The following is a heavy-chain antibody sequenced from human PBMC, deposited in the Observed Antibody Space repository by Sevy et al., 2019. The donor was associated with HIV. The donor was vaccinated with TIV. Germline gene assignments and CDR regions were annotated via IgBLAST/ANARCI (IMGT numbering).Heavy chain of an antibody. CDR1: GFTFSSYA. V-gene: IGHV3-23*01. J-gene: IGHJ4*02. CDR2: ISGSGGST. Sequence: GGSLTLSCAASGFTFSSYAMSWVRQAPGKGLEWVSAISGSGGSTYYADSVKGRFTISRDNSKNTLYLQMNSLRAEDTAVYYCAKANCSGGSCYDYWGQGTLVTVSS. CDR3: AKANCSGGSCYDY. D-gene: IGHD2-15*01.